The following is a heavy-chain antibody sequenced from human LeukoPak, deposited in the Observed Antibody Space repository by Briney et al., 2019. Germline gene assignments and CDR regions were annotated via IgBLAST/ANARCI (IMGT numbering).Heavy chain of an antibody. V-gene: IGHV4-38-2*01. J-gene: IGHJ4*02. D-gene: IGHD6-19*01. CDR3: ASGRGFSSGWYGY. CDR2: IYQSGGT. CDR1: GYSIISGYY. Sequence: SETLSLTCAGCGYSIISGYYWGWSRQRPGKGLEWGGRIYQSGGTYDNPALKGRVTISVDTSTHQFSLKLSSVTAADTAVYYCASGRGFSSGWYGYWGQGTLVTVSS.